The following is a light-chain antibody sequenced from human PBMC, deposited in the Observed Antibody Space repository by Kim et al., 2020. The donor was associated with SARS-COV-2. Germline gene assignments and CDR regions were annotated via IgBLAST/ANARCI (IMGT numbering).Light chain of an antibody. Sequence: GQVVTTSCSGGGSNIGGNYVYWYRHRPGTAPNLILYRSNQRPSGVPDRFSGSKSGTSASLAISGLRSEDEAEYYCATWDDRLIGWVFGGGTKVTVL. CDR2: RSN. V-gene: IGLV1-47*01. J-gene: IGLJ3*02. CDR3: ATWDDRLIGWV. CDR1: GSNIGGNY.